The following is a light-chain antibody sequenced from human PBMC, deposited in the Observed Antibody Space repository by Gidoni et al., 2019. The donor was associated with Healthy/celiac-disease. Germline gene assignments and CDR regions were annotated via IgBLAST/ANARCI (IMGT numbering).Light chain of an antibody. CDR1: QSISSW. Sequence: DIQMTQSPSTLSASVGDRVTIPCRASQSISSWLAWYQQKPGKAPKLLIYDASSLESGVPSRFSGSGAGTEFTLTISSLQPDDFATYYCQQYNSYSLWTFXQXTKVEIK. CDR3: QQYNSYSLWT. V-gene: IGKV1-5*01. CDR2: DAS. J-gene: IGKJ1*01.